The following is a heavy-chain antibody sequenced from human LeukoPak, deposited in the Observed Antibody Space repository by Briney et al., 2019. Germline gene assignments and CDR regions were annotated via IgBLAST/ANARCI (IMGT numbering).Heavy chain of an antibody. D-gene: IGHD6-13*01. Sequence: PSETLSLTCTVSGGSISINDYWGWIRQPPGTGLEWIGSISYSGSTYYNPSLKSRVTISVDTSKNQFSLKLSSVTAADTAVYYCARGPAWYGSSWFDPPTSYYMDVWGKGTTVTVSS. J-gene: IGHJ6*03. CDR2: ISYSGST. CDR1: GGSISINDY. V-gene: IGHV4-39*07. CDR3: ARGPAWYGSSWFDPPTSYYMDV.